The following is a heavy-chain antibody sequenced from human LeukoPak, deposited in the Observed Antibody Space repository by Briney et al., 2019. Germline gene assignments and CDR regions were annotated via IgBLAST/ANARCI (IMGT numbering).Heavy chain of an antibody. Sequence: SETLSLTCAVYGGSFSGYYWSWIRQPPGKGLEWIGEINHSGSTNYNPSLKSRVTISVDTSKNQFSLKLSSVTAADTAVYYCARGLYGSYSRYFDYWGQGTLVTVSS. J-gene: IGHJ4*02. CDR1: GGSFSGYY. D-gene: IGHD1-26*01. CDR3: ARGLYGSYSRYFDY. CDR2: INHSGST. V-gene: IGHV4-34*01.